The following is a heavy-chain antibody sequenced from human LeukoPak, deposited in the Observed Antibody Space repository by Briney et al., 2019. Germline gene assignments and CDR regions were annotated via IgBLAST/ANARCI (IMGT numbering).Heavy chain of an antibody. Sequence: PSQTLSLTCTVSGGSISSGGYYWSWIRQHPGKGLEWIGYIYYSGSTNYNPSLKSRVTISVDTSKNQFSLKLNSVTAADTAVYYCARDTETYYYGSGSQNWFDPWGQGTLVTVSS. V-gene: IGHV4-31*03. CDR1: GGSISSGGYY. CDR2: IYYSGST. J-gene: IGHJ5*02. CDR3: ARDTETYYYGSGSQNWFDP. D-gene: IGHD3-10*01.